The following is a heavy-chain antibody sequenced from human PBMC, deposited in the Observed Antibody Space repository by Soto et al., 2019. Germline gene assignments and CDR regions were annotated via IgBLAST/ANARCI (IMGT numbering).Heavy chain of an antibody. D-gene: IGHD6-6*01. J-gene: IGHJ6*02. V-gene: IGHV3-74*01. CDR1: GISFSDYW. CDR2: INSDGRST. Sequence: GGSLRLSCAPSGISFSDYWIHWVRQVPGKGLEWVSHINSDGRSTTYAASVKGRFTVSRDNAKNMVHLQINDLRVEDTAVYYCAREQLLGVGLDVWGHGTEVTVYS. CDR3: AREQLLGVGLDV.